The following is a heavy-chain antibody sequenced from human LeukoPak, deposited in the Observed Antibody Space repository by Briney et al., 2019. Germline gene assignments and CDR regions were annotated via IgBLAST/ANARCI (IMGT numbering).Heavy chain of an antibody. CDR1: GGSIRSSYYY. J-gene: IGHJ4*02. CDR3: ARGHSKRYGYSYGHPLNY. Sequence: KPSETLSLTCTVSGGSIRSSYYYWSWIRQPPGKGLEWIGEINHSGSTNYNPSLKSRVTISVDTSKNQFSLKLSSVTAADTAVYYCARGHSKRYGYSYGHPLNYWGQGTLVTVSS. V-gene: IGHV4-39*07. CDR2: INHSGST. D-gene: IGHD5-18*01.